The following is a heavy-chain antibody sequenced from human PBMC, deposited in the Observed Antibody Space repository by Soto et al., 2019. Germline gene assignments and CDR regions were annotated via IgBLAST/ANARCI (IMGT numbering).Heavy chain of an antibody. Sequence: SETLSLTCTVSGGSISSGGYYWSWIRQHPGKGLEWIGYIYYSGRTYYNPSLHNRVSIAVDTTENQFSLKLTSVTAADTSVYYCARGSFSSSSSWFDPWGRGTLVTVSS. V-gene: IGHV4-31*03. J-gene: IGHJ5*02. CDR1: GGSISSGGYY. CDR3: ARGSFSSSSSWFDP. D-gene: IGHD6-6*01. CDR2: IYYSGRT.